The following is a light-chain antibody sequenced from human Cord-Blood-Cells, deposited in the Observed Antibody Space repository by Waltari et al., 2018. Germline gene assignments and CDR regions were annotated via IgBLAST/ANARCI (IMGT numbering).Light chain of an antibody. CDR2: AAS. CDR1: QSISSY. V-gene: IGKV1-39*01. J-gene: IGKJ3*01. Sequence: DIQMTQSPSSLSASVGDSVTITCRASQSISSYLNWYQQKPGKAPKLLIYAASSLQSGVPSRFSVSGSGTDFTLTISSLQPEDFATYYCQQSYSTLGFTFGPGTKVDIK. CDR3: QQSYSTLGFT.